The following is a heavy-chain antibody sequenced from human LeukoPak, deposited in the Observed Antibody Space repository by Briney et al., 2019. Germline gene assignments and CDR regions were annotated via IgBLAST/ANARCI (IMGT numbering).Heavy chain of an antibody. CDR1: GDSISSGDYY. D-gene: IGHD3-22*01. J-gene: IGHJ5*02. CDR2: ISSSGST. V-gene: IGHV4-61*02. Sequence: PSQTLSLTCTVSGDSISSGDYYWSWIRQPAGKGLEWIGRISSSGSTNYNPSLKSRVTMSVDTSKNQFSLKLSSVTAADTAVYYCARGRYYYDSSGYYWFDPWGQGTLVTVSS. CDR3: ARGRYYYDSSGYYWFDP.